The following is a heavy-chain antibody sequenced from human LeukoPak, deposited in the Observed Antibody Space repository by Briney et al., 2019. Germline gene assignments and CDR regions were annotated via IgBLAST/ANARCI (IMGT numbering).Heavy chain of an antibody. V-gene: IGHV1-69*05. CDR3: ARTPKSRTYYYDSRGYSPFDY. Sequence: GASVKVSCKASGGTFSSYAISWVRQAPGQGLEWMGGIIPIFGTANYAQKFQGRVTITTDESTSTAYMELSSLRSEDTAVHYCARTPKSRTYYYDSRGYSPFDYWGQGTLVTVSS. CDR2: IIPIFGTA. J-gene: IGHJ4*02. CDR1: GGTFSSYA. D-gene: IGHD3-22*01.